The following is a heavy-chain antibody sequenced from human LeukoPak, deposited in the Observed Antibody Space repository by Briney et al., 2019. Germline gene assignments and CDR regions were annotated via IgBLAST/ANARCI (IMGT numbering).Heavy chain of an antibody. Sequence: GGSLRLSCAASGFTFSSYSMNWVRQAPGKGLEWVSGINWNGGSTGYADSVKGRFTISRDNAKNSLYLQMNSLRAEDTALYYCARGYSSSSDYWGQGTLVTVSS. V-gene: IGHV3-20*04. CDR2: INWNGGST. D-gene: IGHD6-13*01. J-gene: IGHJ4*02. CDR3: ARGYSSSSDY. CDR1: GFTFSSYS.